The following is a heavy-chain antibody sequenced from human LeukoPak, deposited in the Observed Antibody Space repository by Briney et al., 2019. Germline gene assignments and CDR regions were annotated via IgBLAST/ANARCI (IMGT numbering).Heavy chain of an antibody. J-gene: IGHJ5*02. CDR2: IYHSGST. V-gene: IGHV4-38-2*01. CDR3: ARGSGWTSGWFDP. D-gene: IGHD6-19*01. Sequence: SETLSLTCAVSGYSISSGYYWGWIRQPPGKGLEWIGSIYHSGSTYYNPSLKSRVTISVDTSKNQFSLKLSSVTAADTAVYYCARGSGWTSGWFDPWGQGTLVTASS. CDR1: GYSISSGYY.